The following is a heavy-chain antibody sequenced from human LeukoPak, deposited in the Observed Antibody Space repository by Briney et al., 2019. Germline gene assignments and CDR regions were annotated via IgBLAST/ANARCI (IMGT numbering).Heavy chain of an antibody. Sequence: GGSLRLSCAASGFTFSIYWMSWVRQAPGKGLEWVANIKEDGSEKYYVDSVKGRFTISRDNAKNSLYLQMNSLRAEDTAVYYCARDLTRGDYYFDYWGRGTLVTVSS. CDR1: GFTFSIYW. CDR3: ARDLTRGDYYFDY. V-gene: IGHV3-7*01. J-gene: IGHJ4*02. D-gene: IGHD3-16*01. CDR2: IKEDGSEK.